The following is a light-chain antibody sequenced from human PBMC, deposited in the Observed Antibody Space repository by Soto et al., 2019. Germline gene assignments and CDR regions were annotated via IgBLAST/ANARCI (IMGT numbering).Light chain of an antibody. J-gene: IGKJ4*01. Sequence: DIQMTQSPSSLSASIGDRVTISCRTSQNIKNYLNWYQEKPGKAPNLLIYEASNLQTGGPSRFSGSGSGTDFTFTISNLQPEDTGTYYCQQYYSVPLTFGGGTKVEIK. CDR2: EAS. CDR1: QNIKNY. CDR3: QQYYSVPLT. V-gene: IGKV1-33*01.